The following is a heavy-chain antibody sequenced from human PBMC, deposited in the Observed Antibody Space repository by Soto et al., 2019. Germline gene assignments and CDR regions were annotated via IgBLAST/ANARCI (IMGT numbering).Heavy chain of an antibody. CDR2: IKQDGSEK. J-gene: IGHJ3*02. CDR3: ARQYSSSHDDAFDI. Sequence: GGSLRLSCAASGFTFSSYWMSWVRQAPGTGLEWVANIKQDGSEKYYVDSVKGRFTISRDNAKNSLYLQMNSLRAEDTAVYYCARQYSSSHDDAFDIWGQGTMVTVSS. V-gene: IGHV3-7*01. CDR1: GFTFSSYW. D-gene: IGHD6-6*01.